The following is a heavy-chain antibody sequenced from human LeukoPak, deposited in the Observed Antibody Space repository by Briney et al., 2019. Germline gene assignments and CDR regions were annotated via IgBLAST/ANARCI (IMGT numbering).Heavy chain of an antibody. V-gene: IGHV1-2*02. CDR3: ARGDGDYGRFRYFQN. CDR1: GYTFTGYY. D-gene: IGHD4-17*01. Sequence: ASVKVSCKASGYTFTGYYMHWVRQAPGQGLEWMRWINPNSGCTNYAQKFQCRITMTRDTCIRTAYMERSRLRSDDTAVYYCARGDGDYGRFRYFQNWGQGTLVTVSS. CDR2: INPNSGCT. J-gene: IGHJ1*01.